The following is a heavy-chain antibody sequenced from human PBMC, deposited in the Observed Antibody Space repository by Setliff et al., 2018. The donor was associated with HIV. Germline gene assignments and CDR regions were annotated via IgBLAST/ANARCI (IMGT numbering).Heavy chain of an antibody. Sequence: PSETLSLTCTVSGGSITGHYCGWIRQPPGKGLEWIGNTYNGGSTNYNPSLKSRVTISADTSKNQFSLQLRSVTAADTAVYYCARATMWFGRLYWGQGYLVTVSS. V-gene: IGHV4-59*11. CDR3: ARATMWFGRLY. D-gene: IGHD3-10*01. CDR2: TYNGGST. CDR1: GGSITGHY. J-gene: IGHJ4*02.